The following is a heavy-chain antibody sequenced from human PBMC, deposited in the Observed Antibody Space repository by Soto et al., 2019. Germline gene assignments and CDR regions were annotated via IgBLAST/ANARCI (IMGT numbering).Heavy chain of an antibody. Sequence: GGSLRLSSAASGFTFSSYGMHWVRQAPGKGLEWVSYISSSSSTIYYADSVKGRFTISRDNAKNSLYLQMNSLRAEDTAVYYCARGGAVIGMDVWGQGTTVTVSS. CDR1: GFTFSSYG. CDR2: ISSSSSTI. CDR3: ARGGAVIGMDV. D-gene: IGHD1-26*01. J-gene: IGHJ6*02. V-gene: IGHV3-48*01.